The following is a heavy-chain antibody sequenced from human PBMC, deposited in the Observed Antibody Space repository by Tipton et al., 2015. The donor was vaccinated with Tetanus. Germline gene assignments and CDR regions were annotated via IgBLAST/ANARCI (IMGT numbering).Heavy chain of an antibody. CDR3: ARRGGDFLTGYYDA. V-gene: IGHV4-39*01. J-gene: IGHJ5*02. CDR2: IYYSGNT. CDR1: GDSISSTSYH. D-gene: IGHD3-9*01. Sequence: TLSLTCTVSGDSISSTSYHWGWIRQPPGKGLEWIGSIYYSGNTYHSPSLRSRVTMSIDTSKNQFSLKLKPLTAADTAVYYCARRGGDFLTGYYDAWGQGTLVAVSS.